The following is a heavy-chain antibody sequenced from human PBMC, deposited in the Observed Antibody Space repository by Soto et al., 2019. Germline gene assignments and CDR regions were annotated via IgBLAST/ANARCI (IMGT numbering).Heavy chain of an antibody. D-gene: IGHD3-22*01. CDR2: IIPIFGTA. CDR1: GGTFSSYA. Sequence: SVKVSCKASGGTFSSYAISWVRQAPGQGLEWMGGIIPIFGTANYAQKFQGRVTITADESTSTAYMELSSLRSEDTAVYYCARDHPRGYYDSSGYLDAFDIWGQGTMVTVS. J-gene: IGHJ3*02. V-gene: IGHV1-69*13. CDR3: ARDHPRGYYDSSGYLDAFDI.